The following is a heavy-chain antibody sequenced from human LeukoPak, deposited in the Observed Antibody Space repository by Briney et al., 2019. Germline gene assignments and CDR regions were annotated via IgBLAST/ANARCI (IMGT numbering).Heavy chain of an antibody. J-gene: IGHJ4*02. CDR2: IRSKANSYAT. V-gene: IGHV3-73*01. Sequence: GGSLRLSCAASGFTFSGSAMHWVRQASGKGLEWVGRIRSKANSYATAYAASVKGRFTISRDDSKNTAYLQMNSLKTEDTAVYYCTRPSYYYGDYMGYWGQGTLVTVSS. CDR1: GFTFSGSA. D-gene: IGHD4-17*01. CDR3: TRPSYYYGDYMGY.